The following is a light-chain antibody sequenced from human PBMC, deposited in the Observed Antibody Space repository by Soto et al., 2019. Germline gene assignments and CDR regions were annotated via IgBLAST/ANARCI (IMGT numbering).Light chain of an antibody. Sequence: EIVLTQSRGTLSLSPGEGATLSCRASESVASSYLAWYQQIPGQAPRLLIYGASSRATGIPDRFSGSGSGTDFTLTITSLQPEDLAVYYCQQYGRSPWTSGQGTKVEI. V-gene: IGKV3-20*01. J-gene: IGKJ1*01. CDR3: QQYGRSPWT. CDR2: GAS. CDR1: ESVASSY.